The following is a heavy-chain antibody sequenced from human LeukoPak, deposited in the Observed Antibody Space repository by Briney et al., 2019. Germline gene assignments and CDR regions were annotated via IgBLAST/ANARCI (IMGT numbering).Heavy chain of an antibody. J-gene: IGHJ5*02. D-gene: IGHD3-10*01. Sequence: ASVKVSCKASGYTFTGYYMHWVRQAPGQGLEWMGWINPNSGGTNYAQKFQGRVTMTRDTPISTAYMELSRLRSDDTAVYYCASGPLGLGFGDWNGWFDPWGQGTLVTVSS. CDR2: INPNSGGT. V-gene: IGHV1-2*02. CDR3: ASGPLGLGFGDWNGWFDP. CDR1: GYTFTGYY.